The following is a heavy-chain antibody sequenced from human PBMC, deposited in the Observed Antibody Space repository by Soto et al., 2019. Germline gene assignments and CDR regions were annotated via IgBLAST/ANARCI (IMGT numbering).Heavy chain of an antibody. V-gene: IGHV1-18*01. CDR3: VRDVLRLTSYDYFDY. D-gene: IGHD3-16*01. Sequence: QVHLVQSGGEVRKPGASVKVSCKASGYSFITYAVSWVRQAPGQGLEWMGWVNPYNGNTNYAQNFQGRVTMTTDTSTSTAYMELRNLRSDDAAVYYCVRDVLRLTSYDYFDYWGQGTQVTVSS. J-gene: IGHJ4*02. CDR1: GYSFITYA. CDR2: VNPYNGNT.